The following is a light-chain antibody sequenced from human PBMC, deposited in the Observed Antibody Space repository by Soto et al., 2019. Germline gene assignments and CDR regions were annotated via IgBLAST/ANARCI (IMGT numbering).Light chain of an antibody. CDR2: GAT. CDR3: QQYDDWLRLT. Sequence: TLSVSPGERATLSCRASQSVNIYLAWYQQKPGQAPRLLIFGATYRATGIPARFSGSGSGTEFNLTISSLQSEDFGVYFCQQYDDWLRLTFGGGTKVDIK. CDR1: QSVNIY. V-gene: IGKV3D-15*01. J-gene: IGKJ4*01.